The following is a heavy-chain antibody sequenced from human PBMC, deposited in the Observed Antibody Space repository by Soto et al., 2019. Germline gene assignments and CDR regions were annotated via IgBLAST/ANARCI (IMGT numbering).Heavy chain of an antibody. Sequence: GGSLRLSCAASGFTFSSHGMHWVRQAPGKGLEWVAVIWYDGSNKYYGGSVEGRFTISRDNSKNTLYLQMNSLRAEDTAVYYCEKEYRIVPIPDDFDIWGQGKMV. J-gene: IGHJ3*02. CDR3: EKEYRIVPIPDDFDI. CDR2: IWYDGSNK. D-gene: IGHD1-26*01. CDR1: GFTFSSHG. V-gene: IGHV3-30*02.